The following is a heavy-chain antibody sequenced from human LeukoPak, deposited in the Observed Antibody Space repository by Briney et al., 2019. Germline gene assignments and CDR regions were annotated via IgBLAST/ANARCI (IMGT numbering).Heavy chain of an antibody. V-gene: IGHV4-34*01. CDR1: GGSFSGYY. Sequence: SETLSLTCAVYGGSFSGYYWSWVRQPRGKGLEWIGEINHSGSTNYNPSLKSRVTISVDTSKNQFSLKLSSVTAADTAVYYCASDPNRVVPAAMSGPYYFDYWGQGTLVTVSS. D-gene: IGHD2-2*01. CDR3: ASDPNRVVPAAMSGPYYFDY. CDR2: INHSGST. J-gene: IGHJ4*02.